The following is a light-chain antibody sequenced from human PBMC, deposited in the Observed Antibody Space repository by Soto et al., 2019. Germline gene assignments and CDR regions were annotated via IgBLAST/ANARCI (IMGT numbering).Light chain of an antibody. CDR2: ENN. J-gene: IGLJ3*02. V-gene: IGLV1-51*02. CDR1: SSNIGNNY. CDR3: GTWDSSLPWV. Sequence: QSVLTQPPSVSAAPGQKVTISSSGSSSNIGNNYVSWYQQLPGTAPKLLIYENNKRPSGIPDRFSGSKSGTSATLGITGLQTGDEADYYCGTWDSSLPWVFGGGTKLTVL.